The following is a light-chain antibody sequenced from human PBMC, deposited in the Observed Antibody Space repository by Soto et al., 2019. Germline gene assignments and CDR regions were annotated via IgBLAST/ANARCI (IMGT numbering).Light chain of an antibody. CDR2: DVS. Sequence: QSVLTQPASVSGSPGQSITISCTGTDSDIGAYNYVSWYQQYPGQAPKLMIRDVSNRPSGISNRFSGSKSGNVASLTISGLPAEDEADYHCSSYTTSDTLLFGGGTKVTVL. CDR1: DSDIGAYNY. CDR3: SSYTTSDTLL. J-gene: IGLJ2*01. V-gene: IGLV2-14*03.